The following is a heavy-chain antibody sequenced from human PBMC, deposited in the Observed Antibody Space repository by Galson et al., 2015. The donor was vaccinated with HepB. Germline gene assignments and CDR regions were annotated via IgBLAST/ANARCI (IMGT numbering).Heavy chain of an antibody. V-gene: IGHV3-30-3*01. CDR1: GFTFNSST. J-gene: IGHJ6*02. D-gene: IGHD6-6*01. CDR2: ISYDGSNE. Sequence: SLRLSCAASGFTFNSSTMHWVRQAPDKGLEWVATISYDGSNEYSADSVKGRFTISRDKSKNTLYLEMNSLRTEDTAVYFCARGSYSRSSYRHCFGVDVWGQGTTVIAYS. CDR3: ARGSYSRSSYRHCFGVDV.